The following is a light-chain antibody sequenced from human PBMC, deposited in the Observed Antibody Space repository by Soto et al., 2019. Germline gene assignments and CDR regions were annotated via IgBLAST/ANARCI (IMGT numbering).Light chain of an antibody. CDR3: QQYGGSPRVT. V-gene: IGKV3-20*01. J-gene: IGKJ4*01. Sequence: EIVLTQSPGTLSLSPGERATLSCRASQSVSSNYLAWYQQKPGQAPRLLIYGASSRATGIPDRFSGSGSGTDLTLTISRLEPEDFAVYYCQQYGGSPRVTFGGETKVEIK. CDR2: GAS. CDR1: QSVSSNY.